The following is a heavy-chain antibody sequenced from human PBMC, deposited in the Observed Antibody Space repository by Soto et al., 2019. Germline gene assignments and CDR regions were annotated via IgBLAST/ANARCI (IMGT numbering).Heavy chain of an antibody. CDR2: IIPIFGTA. Sequence: SVKVSCKASGGTFSSYAISWVRQAPGQGLEWMGGIIPIFGTANYAQKFQGRVTITADESTSTAYMELSSLRSEDTAVYYCASDPTNYCSSTSCYRVGYNWFDPWGQGTRVTVSS. CDR1: GGTFSSYA. J-gene: IGHJ5*02. V-gene: IGHV1-69*13. D-gene: IGHD2-2*01. CDR3: ASDPTNYCSSTSCYRVGYNWFDP.